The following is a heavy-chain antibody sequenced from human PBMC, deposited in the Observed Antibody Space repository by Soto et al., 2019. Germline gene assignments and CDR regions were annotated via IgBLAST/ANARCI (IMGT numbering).Heavy chain of an antibody. Sequence: QVHLVESGGGAVQPGRSLRLSCAASGFSFSNSGMHWVRQAPGKGLEWVAVIWSDGSKEYYADSVKGRFTISRDNSKNTLYLQMNSLRADDTAVYYCASLRPSEETGGYWGQGTLVTVSS. D-gene: IGHD2-15*01. J-gene: IGHJ4*02. V-gene: IGHV3-33*01. CDR2: IWSDGSKE. CDR1: GFSFSNSG. CDR3: ASLRPSEETGGY.